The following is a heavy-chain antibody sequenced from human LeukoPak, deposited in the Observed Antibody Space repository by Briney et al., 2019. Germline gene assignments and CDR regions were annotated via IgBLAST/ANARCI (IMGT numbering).Heavy chain of an antibody. CDR3: ARARYYYDSSGSDAFDI. V-gene: IGHV3-11*01. CDR1: GFTFSDYY. J-gene: IGHJ3*02. CDR2: LSSSGSTI. Sequence: GGSLRLSCAASGFTFSDYYMSWIRQAPGKGLEWVSYLSSSGSTIYYADSVKGRFTISRDNAKKSLYLQMNSLRAEDTAVYYCARARYYYDSSGSDAFDIWGQGTMVTVSP. D-gene: IGHD3-22*01.